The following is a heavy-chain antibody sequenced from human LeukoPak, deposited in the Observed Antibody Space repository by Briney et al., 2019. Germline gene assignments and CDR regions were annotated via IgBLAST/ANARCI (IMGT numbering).Heavy chain of an antibody. V-gene: IGHV3-74*01. CDR3: ARDPYYDSSGYRDAFDI. CDR1: GFTFSSYW. Sequence: GGSLRLSCAASGFTFSSYWMNWVRQAPGKGLVWVSRIASDGSSTTYADSVKGRFSISRDNAKNSLYLQMNSLRAEDTAVYYCARDPYYDSSGYRDAFDIWGQGTMVTVSS. CDR2: IASDGSST. J-gene: IGHJ3*02. D-gene: IGHD3-22*01.